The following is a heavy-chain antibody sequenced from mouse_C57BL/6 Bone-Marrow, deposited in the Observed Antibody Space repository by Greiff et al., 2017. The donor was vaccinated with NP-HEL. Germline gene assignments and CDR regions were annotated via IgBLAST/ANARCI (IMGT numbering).Heavy chain of an antibody. Sequence: QVHVKQPGAELVKPGASVKISCKASGCAFSSYWMNWVKQRPGKGLEWIGQIYPGDGDTNYNGKFKGKATLTADKSSSTAYMQLSSLTSEDSAVYFCARGYGSSPLPMDYWGQGTSVTVSS. CDR2: IYPGDGDT. V-gene: IGHV1-80*01. CDR3: ARGYGSSPLPMDY. J-gene: IGHJ4*01. D-gene: IGHD1-1*01. CDR1: GCAFSSYW.